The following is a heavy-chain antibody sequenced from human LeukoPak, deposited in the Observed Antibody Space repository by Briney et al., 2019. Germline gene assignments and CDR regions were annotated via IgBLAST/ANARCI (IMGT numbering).Heavy chain of an antibody. D-gene: IGHD3-3*01. CDR3: AKDLSAVYDFWSGYYGY. V-gene: IGHV3-9*01. J-gene: IGHJ4*02. Sequence: GGSLRLSCAASGFTFDDYAMHWVRQAPGKGLEWVSGISWNSGSIGYADSVKGRFTISRDNAKNSLYLQMNSLRAEDTALYYCAKDLSAVYDFWSGYYGYWGQGTLVTVSS. CDR1: GFTFDDYA. CDR2: ISWNSGSI.